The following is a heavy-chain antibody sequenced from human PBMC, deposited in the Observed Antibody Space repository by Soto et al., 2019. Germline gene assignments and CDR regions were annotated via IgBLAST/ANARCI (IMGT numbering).Heavy chain of an antibody. Sequence: PSETLSLTCNVSGASVSTGYWSWIRQPPGKGLEWIGFMYFGGSFNYNPSLTSRVTISVDTSKDQFSLKVTSVTAADTAVYYCERLFWGACHDRMDVWGQGTTVTVSS. J-gene: IGHJ6*02. D-gene: IGHD3-16*01. CDR3: ERLFWGACHDRMDV. CDR2: MYFGGSF. V-gene: IGHV4-59*08. CDR1: GASVSTGY.